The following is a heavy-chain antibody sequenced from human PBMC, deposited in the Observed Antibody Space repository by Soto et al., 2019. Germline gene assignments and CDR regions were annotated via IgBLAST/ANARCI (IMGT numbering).Heavy chain of an antibody. V-gene: IGHV1-2*02. CDR2: INPNSGGT. D-gene: IGHD3-22*01. CDR3: ARIWSDYYDSSGYYDGMDV. J-gene: IGHJ6*02. CDR1: GYTFTGYY. Sequence: ASVKVSCKASGYTFTGYYMHWVRQAPGQGLEWMGWINPNSGGTNYAQKFQGRVTMTRDTSISTAYMELSRLRSDDTAVYYCARIWSDYYDSSGYYDGMDVWGQGTTVTVSS.